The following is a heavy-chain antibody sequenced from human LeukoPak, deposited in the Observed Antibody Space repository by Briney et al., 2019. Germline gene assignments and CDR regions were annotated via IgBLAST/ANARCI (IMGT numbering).Heavy chain of an antibody. Sequence: PGGPLRLSCAASGFTFSSYEMNWVRQAPGKGLEWVSYISSSGTTIYYAASVKGRFTISRDNAKNSLYLQMNSLRAEDTAVYYCARGYGSGSSHIDFWGQGTLVTVSS. CDR1: GFTFSSYE. CDR2: ISSSGTTI. CDR3: ARGYGSGSSHIDF. D-gene: IGHD3-10*01. J-gene: IGHJ4*02. V-gene: IGHV3-48*03.